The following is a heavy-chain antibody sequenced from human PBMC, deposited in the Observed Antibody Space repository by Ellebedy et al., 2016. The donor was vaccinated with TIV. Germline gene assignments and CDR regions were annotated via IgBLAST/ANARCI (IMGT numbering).Heavy chain of an antibody. Sequence: PGGSLRLSCEASGFTFSSYGMHWVRQVPDKGLEWVAAISNDGNSQKSADSVKGRFAISRDNSKNTLYLQLTGLRADDTAVYHCGKDRYGSGGYYYYGMDVWGQGTTVTVSS. J-gene: IGHJ6*02. CDR3: GKDRYGSGGYYYYGMDV. V-gene: IGHV3-30*18. CDR1: GFTFSSYG. D-gene: IGHD3-10*01. CDR2: ISNDGNSQ.